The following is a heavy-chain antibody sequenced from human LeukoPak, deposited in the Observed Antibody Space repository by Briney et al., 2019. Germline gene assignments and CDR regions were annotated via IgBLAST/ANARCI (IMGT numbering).Heavy chain of an antibody. CDR3: TRARSSTSYYRFDAFDI. D-gene: IGHD2-2*01. V-gene: IGHV3-49*03. CDR2: IRSKAYGGTT. CDR1: GFTFGDYA. J-gene: IGHJ3*02. Sequence: GGPLRLSCTASGFTFGDYAMRWFRQAPGKGLEGVGFIRSKAYGGTTEYAASVKGRFTISRDDSKSIAYLQMNSLKTENTAVYYCTRARSSTSYYRFDAFDIWGQGTMVTVSS.